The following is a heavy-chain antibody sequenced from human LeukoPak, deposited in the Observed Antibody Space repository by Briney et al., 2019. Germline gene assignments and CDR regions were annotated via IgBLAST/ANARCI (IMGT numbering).Heavy chain of an antibody. Sequence: PSETLSLTCTVSGGSISSSSYYWGWIRQPPGKGLEWIGSIYYSGSTYYNPSLKSRVTISVDTSKNQFSLKLSSVTAADTAVYYCARHPGTREVLDYYYYMDVWGKGTTVTISS. CDR3: ARHPGTREVLDYYYYMDV. CDR1: GGSISSSSYY. J-gene: IGHJ6*03. V-gene: IGHV4-39*01. D-gene: IGHD3-10*01. CDR2: IYYSGST.